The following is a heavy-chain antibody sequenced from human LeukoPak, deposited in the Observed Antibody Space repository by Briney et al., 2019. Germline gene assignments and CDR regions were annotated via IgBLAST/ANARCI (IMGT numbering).Heavy chain of an antibody. CDR1: GFTVSSNY. J-gene: IGHJ4*02. CDR2: IYSGGST. CDR3: ARGTIFGVVIHY. D-gene: IGHD3-3*01. V-gene: IGHV3-66*02. Sequence: GGSLRLSCAASGFTVSSNYMSWVRQALGKGLEWVSVIYSGGSTYYADSVKGRFTISRDNSKNTLYLQMNSLRAEDTAVYYCARGTIFGVVIHYWGQGTLVTVSS.